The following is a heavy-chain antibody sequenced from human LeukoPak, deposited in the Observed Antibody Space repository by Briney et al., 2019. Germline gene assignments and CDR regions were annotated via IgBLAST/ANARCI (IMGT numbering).Heavy chain of an antibody. CDR3: ARNSRVASTSGLNY. Sequence: SVKVSCKVSGGTFSSYPISWVRQAPGQGLEWMGEITPIFGEAQNAEKFQGRVTITADEPTSTVYMELTSLRLDDTAMYYCARNSRVASTSGLNYWGQGALVTVSS. D-gene: IGHD5-12*01. CDR1: GGTFSSYP. V-gene: IGHV1-69*01. CDR2: ITPIFGEA. J-gene: IGHJ4*02.